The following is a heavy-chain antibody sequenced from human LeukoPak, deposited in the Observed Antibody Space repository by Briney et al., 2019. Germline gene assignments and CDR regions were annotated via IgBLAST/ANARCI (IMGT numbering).Heavy chain of an antibody. CDR2: ISSSGSTI. D-gene: IGHD3-22*01. Sequence: NPGGSLRLSCAASGFTFSDYYMSWIRQAPGKGLEWVSYISSSGSTIYHADSVKGRFTISRDNAKNSLYLQMNSLRAEDTAVYYCARDPTSYDSSGRYGMDVWGQGTTVTVSS. J-gene: IGHJ6*02. CDR1: GFTFSDYY. CDR3: ARDPTSYDSSGRYGMDV. V-gene: IGHV3-11*01.